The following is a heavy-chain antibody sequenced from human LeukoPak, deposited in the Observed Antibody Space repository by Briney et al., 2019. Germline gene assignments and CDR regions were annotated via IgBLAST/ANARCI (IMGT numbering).Heavy chain of an antibody. D-gene: IGHD3-22*01. Sequence: SETLSLTCAVYGGSFSGYYWSWIRQPPGKGLEWIGGINHSGSTNYNPSLKSRVTISVDTSKNQFSLKLSSVAAADTAVYYCARGNPPRVSFRYYYDSSGPIDYWGQGTLVTVSS. CDR3: ARGNPPRVSFRYYYDSSGPIDY. CDR2: INHSGST. CDR1: GGSFSGYY. J-gene: IGHJ4*02. V-gene: IGHV4-34*01.